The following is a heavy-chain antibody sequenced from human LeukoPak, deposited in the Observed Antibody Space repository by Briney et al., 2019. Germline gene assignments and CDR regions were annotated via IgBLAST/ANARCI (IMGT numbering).Heavy chain of an antibody. CDR2: INRDGSST. D-gene: IGHD5-12*01. CDR1: GFTFSSSW. J-gene: IGHJ4*02. CDR3: AREGSGYVGLDY. Sequence: GGSLRLSCAAPGFTFSSSWMHWVRHALGKGLVWVSRINRDGSSTTYADSVKGRFTISRDNAKNTLYLQMNSLRAEDTAVYYCAREGSGYVGLDYWGQGTLVTVSS. V-gene: IGHV3-74*01.